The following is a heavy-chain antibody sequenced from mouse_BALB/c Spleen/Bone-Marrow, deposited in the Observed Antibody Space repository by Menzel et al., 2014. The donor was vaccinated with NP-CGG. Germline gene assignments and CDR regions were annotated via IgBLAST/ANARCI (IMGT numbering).Heavy chain of an antibody. J-gene: IGHJ2*01. D-gene: IGHD1-2*01. CDR2: INPDSSTI. Sequence: DVKLQESGGGLVQPGGSLKLSCAASGFDFSRYWMSWVRQAPGKGLKWIGEINPDSSTINYTPSLKDKFIISRDNAKNTLYLQMRKVRSEDTALYYCARQGYYGYSDYWGQGTTLTVSS. V-gene: IGHV4-1*02. CDR3: ARQGYYGYSDY. CDR1: GFDFSRYW.